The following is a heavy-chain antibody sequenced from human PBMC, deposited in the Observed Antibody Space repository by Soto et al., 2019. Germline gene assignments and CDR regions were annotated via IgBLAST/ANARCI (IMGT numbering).Heavy chain of an antibody. CDR1: GGATTSDNY. CDR3: ARARRSGEDTNWFDP. D-gene: IGHD3-16*01. CDR2: IYYSGST. J-gene: IGHJ5*02. Sequence: SETLSLTCTVSGGATTSDNYWTWIRQPPGKGLEWLGHIYYSGSTDYNPSLKSRVTISVDTSKNQFSLKLSSVTAADTAVYYCARARRSGEDTNWFDPWGQGTLVTVSS. V-gene: IGHV4-30-4*01.